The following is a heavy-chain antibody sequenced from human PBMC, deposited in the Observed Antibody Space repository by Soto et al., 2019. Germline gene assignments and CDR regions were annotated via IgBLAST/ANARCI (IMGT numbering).Heavy chain of an antibody. Sequence: EVQLLESGGDLVQPGGSLRLSCTASGFTFSNHAMTWVRQAPGKGVEGFSAISGGGVTTYSSDSVKSRLTISRDNFKNTLYSQMNSLRVEDTAVYDSAKWSGGDYGLRWFDPWGQGTLVSVSS. CDR3: AKWSGGDYGLRWFDP. V-gene: IGHV3-23*01. D-gene: IGHD4-17*01. CDR2: ISGGGVTT. J-gene: IGHJ5*02. CDR1: GFTFSNHA.